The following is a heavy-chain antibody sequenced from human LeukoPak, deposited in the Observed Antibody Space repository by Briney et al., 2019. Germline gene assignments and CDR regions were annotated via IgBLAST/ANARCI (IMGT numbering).Heavy chain of an antibody. CDR1: GYSFTNFW. J-gene: IGHJ3*02. Sequence: GGSLKISCKVSGYSFTNFWIGWVRQMPGKGLEWMGIIYPADSDTRYSPSFQGQVTISADKSISTAYLHWSSLKASDNAIYYCARRSNSGSYSRNAFDIWGQGTMVTVSS. V-gene: IGHV5-51*01. CDR3: ARRSNSGSYSRNAFDI. CDR2: IYPADSDT. D-gene: IGHD1-26*01.